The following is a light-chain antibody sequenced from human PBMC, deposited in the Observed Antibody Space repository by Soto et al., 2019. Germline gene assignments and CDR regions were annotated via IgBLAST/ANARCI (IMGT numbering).Light chain of an antibody. CDR3: CSYAGSFASYV. V-gene: IGLV2-11*01. CDR2: DVS. J-gene: IGLJ1*01. CDR1: SSDVGDYNY. Sequence: QSALTQPRSVSGSPGQSVTIPCTGTSSDVGDYNYVSWYQQHPGKAPKVMIYDVSKRPSGVPDRFSGSKSGNTASLTISGLQAEDEADYYCCSYAGSFASYVFGTGTKLTVL.